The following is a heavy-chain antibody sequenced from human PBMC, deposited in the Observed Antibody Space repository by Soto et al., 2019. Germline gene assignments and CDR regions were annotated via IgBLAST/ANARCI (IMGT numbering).Heavy chain of an antibody. CDR3: ARRGAGVGMDV. J-gene: IGHJ6*02. CDR1: GGSFSGYY. Sequence: QVQLQQWGAGLLKPSETLSLTCAVYGGSFSGYYWSWIRQPPGKGLEWIGEINHSGSTNYNPSLKGRVTISVDTSKNQFSLKLSSVTAADTAVYYCARRGAGVGMDVWGQGTTVTVSS. V-gene: IGHV4-34*01. CDR2: INHSGST. D-gene: IGHD3-10*01.